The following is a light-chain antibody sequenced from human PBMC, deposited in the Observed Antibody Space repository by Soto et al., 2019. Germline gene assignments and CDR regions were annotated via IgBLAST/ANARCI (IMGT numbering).Light chain of an antibody. CDR3: QQYNNWPPLT. Sequence: IVFTHSPGTLALSPGERATPSCRARQRVSSNLAWYQQKPGQAPRLLIYDASTRATGIPARFSGSGSGTEFTLTISSLQSEDFAVYYCQQYNNWPPLTFGGGTKVDIK. V-gene: IGKV3-15*01. CDR2: DAS. J-gene: IGKJ4*01. CDR1: QRVSSN.